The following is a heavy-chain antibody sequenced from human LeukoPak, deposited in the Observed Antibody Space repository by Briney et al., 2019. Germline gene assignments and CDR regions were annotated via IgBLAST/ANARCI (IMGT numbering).Heavy chain of an antibody. CDR1: GFTFSSYA. CDR3: AKDKVGWGRDFDY. J-gene: IGHJ4*02. D-gene: IGHD3-16*01. Sequence: GGSLRLSCAASGFTFSSYAMSWVRQAPGKGLEWVSAISGSGGTTYYADSVKGRFTIYRDNSKHTLYLQMNSLRAEDTAVYYCAKDKVGWGRDFDYWGQGTLVTVSS. V-gene: IGHV3-23*01. CDR2: ISGSGGTT.